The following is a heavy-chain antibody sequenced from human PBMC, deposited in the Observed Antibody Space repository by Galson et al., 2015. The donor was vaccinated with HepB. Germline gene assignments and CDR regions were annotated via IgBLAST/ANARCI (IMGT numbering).Heavy chain of an antibody. CDR1: GYSFTSYW. J-gene: IGHJ6*02. D-gene: IGHD3-10*01. CDR2: IDPSDSYT. CDR3: ARRIDSRFGSIFFGMDV. V-gene: IGHV5-10-1*01. Sequence: QSGAEVKKPGESLRISCKGSGYSFTSYWISWVRQMPGKGLEWMGRIDPSDSYTNYSPSFQGHVTISADKSISTAYLQWSSLKASDTAMYYCARRIDSRFGSIFFGMDVWGQGTTVTVSS.